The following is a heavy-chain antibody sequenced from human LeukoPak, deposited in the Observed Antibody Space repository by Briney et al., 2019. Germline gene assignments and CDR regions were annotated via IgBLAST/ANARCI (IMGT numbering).Heavy chain of an antibody. D-gene: IGHD3-10*01. CDR1: GYTFTSYG. Sequence: ASVKVSCKASGYTFTSYGISWVRQAPGQGLEWMGWISAYNGNTNYAQKLQGRVTMTTDTSTSTAYMELRSLRSDDTAVYYCGRDLGFGGGGGAFDIWGQGTMVTVSS. J-gene: IGHJ3*02. CDR3: GRDLGFGGGGGAFDI. CDR2: ISAYNGNT. V-gene: IGHV1-18*01.